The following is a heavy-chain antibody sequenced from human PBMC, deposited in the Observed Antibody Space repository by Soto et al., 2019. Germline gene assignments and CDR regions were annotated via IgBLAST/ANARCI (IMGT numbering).Heavy chain of an antibody. Sequence: GGSLRLSCAVSGFSLGPYGVTWVRQTPEKGLEWVTGFSGGSGAIFYADSVRGRFTISRDSSTAYLQMNNLRPEDTAVYFCARWNGFGDSWGQGXLVTVHS. CDR3: ARWNGFGDS. V-gene: IGHV3-21*04. CDR1: GFSLGPYG. CDR2: FSGGSGAI. J-gene: IGHJ4*02. D-gene: IGHD1-1*01.